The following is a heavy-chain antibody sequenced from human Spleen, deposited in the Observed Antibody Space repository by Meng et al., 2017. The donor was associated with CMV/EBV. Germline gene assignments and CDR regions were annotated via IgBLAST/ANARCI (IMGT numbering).Heavy chain of an antibody. CDR3: ARDYQEMYYDFWSGYSTPNWFDP. Sequence: ASVKVSCKASGYTFTSYGISWVRQAPGQGLEWMGWISAYNGNTNYAQKLPGRVTMTTDTSTSTAYMELRSLRSDDTAVYYCARDYQEMYYDFWSGYSTPNWFDPWGQGTLVTVSS. J-gene: IGHJ5*02. CDR2: ISAYNGNT. CDR1: GYTFTSYG. V-gene: IGHV1-18*01. D-gene: IGHD3-3*01.